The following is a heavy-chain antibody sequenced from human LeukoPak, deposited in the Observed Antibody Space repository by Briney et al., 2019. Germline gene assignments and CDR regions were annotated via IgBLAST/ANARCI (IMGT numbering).Heavy chain of an antibody. CDR3: ARERPYYYGMDV. Sequence: PGGSLRLSCAASGFTFSSYSMNWVRQAPGKGLEWVSSISSSSSYIYYADSVKGRFTISRDNAKNSLYLQMNSLRAEDTAVYYCARERPYYYGMDVWGQGTTVTVSS. CDR2: ISSSSSYI. CDR1: GFTFSSYS. V-gene: IGHV3-21*01. J-gene: IGHJ6*02.